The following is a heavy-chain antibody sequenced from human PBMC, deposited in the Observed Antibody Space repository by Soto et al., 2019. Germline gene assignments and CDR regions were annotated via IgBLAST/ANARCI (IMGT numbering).Heavy chain of an antibody. CDR2: ISAYNGNT. Sequence: ASVKVSCKASGYTFTSYGISWVRQAPGQGLEWMGWISAYNGNTNYAQKLQGRVTMTTDTSTSTAYMELRGLRSDDTAVYYCARDRIVLVPAAMSSPYYYYGMDVWGQGTTVTVSS. J-gene: IGHJ6*02. CDR1: GYTFTSYG. CDR3: ARDRIVLVPAAMSSPYYYYGMDV. D-gene: IGHD2-2*01. V-gene: IGHV1-18*01.